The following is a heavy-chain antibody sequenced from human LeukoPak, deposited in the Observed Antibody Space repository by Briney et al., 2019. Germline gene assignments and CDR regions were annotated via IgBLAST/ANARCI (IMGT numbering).Heavy chain of an antibody. Sequence: PGRSLRLSCGASGFTFSSYSMHWVRQAPGKGLEWVAVISYDGSNKYYADSVKGRFTISRDNSKNTLYLQMNSLRAEDTAVYYCARGYSYGASGFDYWGQGTLVTVSS. CDR3: ARGYSYGASGFDY. D-gene: IGHD5-18*01. CDR1: GFTFSSYS. V-gene: IGHV3-30*04. J-gene: IGHJ4*02. CDR2: ISYDGSNK.